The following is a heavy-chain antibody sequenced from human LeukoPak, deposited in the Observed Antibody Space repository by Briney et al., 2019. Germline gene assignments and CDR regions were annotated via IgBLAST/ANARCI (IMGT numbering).Heavy chain of an antibody. CDR1: GGTFSSYA. Sequence: SVKVSCKASGGTFSSYAISWVRQAPGQGLEWMGGIIPIFGTANYAQKFQGRVMITADESTSTAYMELSSLRSEDTAVYYCARDSVKSGYCSGGSCYSYWGQGTLVTVSS. CDR3: ARDSVKSGYCSGGSCYSY. D-gene: IGHD2-15*01. CDR2: IIPIFGTA. V-gene: IGHV1-69*13. J-gene: IGHJ4*02.